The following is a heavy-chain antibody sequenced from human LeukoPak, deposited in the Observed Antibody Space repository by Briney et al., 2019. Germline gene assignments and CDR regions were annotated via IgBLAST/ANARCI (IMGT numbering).Heavy chain of an antibody. D-gene: IGHD6-25*01. CDR3: ARRRQGLLRPVDY. J-gene: IGHJ4*02. CDR2: INHSGSA. CDR1: GGSFRGYY. V-gene: IGHV4-34*01. Sequence: PSETLSLTCAVYGGSFRGYYWSWIRQPPGKGLEWIGEINHSGSANYNPSLKSRVTISVDTSKNQFSLKLSSVTAADTAVYYCARRRQGLLRPVDYWGQGTLVTVSS.